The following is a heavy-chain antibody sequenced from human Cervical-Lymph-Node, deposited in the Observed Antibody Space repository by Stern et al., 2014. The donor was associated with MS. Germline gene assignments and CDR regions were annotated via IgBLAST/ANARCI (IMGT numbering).Heavy chain of an antibody. CDR3: ATGGAAPRYFDL. Sequence: QVQLVQSGAEVKKPGASVKVSCKASGHTFITYSMNWVRQAPGQGLECMGIIKPRGESLSYAQRFQGGVTMTRGKSTGTVSMEVVSLRSEDTAVYYCATGGAAPRYFDLWGRGTLVTVSS. D-gene: IGHD3-10*01. CDR1: GHTFITYS. V-gene: IGHV1-46*01. J-gene: IGHJ2*01. CDR2: IKPRGESL.